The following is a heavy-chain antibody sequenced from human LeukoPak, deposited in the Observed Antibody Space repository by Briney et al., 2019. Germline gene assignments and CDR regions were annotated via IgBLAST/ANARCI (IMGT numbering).Heavy chain of an antibody. CDR2: ISWNSNSI. Sequence: PGGSLRLSCAASGFTFDVYAMHWVRQAPGKGLEWVSGISWNSNSIAYADSVKGRFTISRDNAKNSLYLHMNSLRAEDIALYYCAKDMSYGGYSGYDYWGQGTLVTVSS. V-gene: IGHV3-9*03. D-gene: IGHD5-12*01. CDR3: AKDMSYGGYSGYDY. J-gene: IGHJ4*02. CDR1: GFTFDVYA.